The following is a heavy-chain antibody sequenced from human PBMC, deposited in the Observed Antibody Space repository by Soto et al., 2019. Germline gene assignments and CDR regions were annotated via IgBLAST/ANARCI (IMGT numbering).Heavy chain of an antibody. D-gene: IGHD4-4*01. CDR2: ISAYNGNT. V-gene: IGHV1-18*01. Sequence: ASVKVSCKASGYTFTNYHISWVRQAPGQGLEWMGWISAYNGNTNYAQKLQGRVTMTTDTSTSTAYMELRSLRSDDTAVYYCARYDYNGYYFDYWGQGTLVTVSS. CDR3: ARYDYNGYYFDY. CDR1: GYTFTNYH. J-gene: IGHJ4*02.